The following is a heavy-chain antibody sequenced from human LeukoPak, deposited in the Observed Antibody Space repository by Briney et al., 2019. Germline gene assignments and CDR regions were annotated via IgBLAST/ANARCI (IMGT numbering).Heavy chain of an antibody. V-gene: IGHV3-43D*03. CDR3: AKMGTSGYQSDY. CDR2: ISWDGGST. D-gene: IGHD3-3*01. J-gene: IGHJ4*02. CDR1: GFTFDDYA. Sequence: VGSLRLSCAASGFTFDDYAMHWVRQAPGKGLEWVSLISWDGGSTYYADSVKGRFTISRDNSKNSLYLQMNSLRAEDTALYYCAKMGTSGYQSDYWGQGTLVTVSS.